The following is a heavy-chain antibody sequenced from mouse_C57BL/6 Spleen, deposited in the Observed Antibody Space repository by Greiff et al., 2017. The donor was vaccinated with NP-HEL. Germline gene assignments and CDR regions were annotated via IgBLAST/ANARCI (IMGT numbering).Heavy chain of an antibody. J-gene: IGHJ2*01. CDR1: GFNIKDDY. Sequence: EVQLQQSGAELVRPGASVKLSCTASGFNIKDDYMHWVKQRPEQGLEWIGWIDPETGDTESASTFQGKATITADTSSNTAYLQLSSLTSEDTAVYYCTTRGIYSDYWGQGTTLTVSS. CDR2: IDPETGDT. V-gene: IGHV14-4*01. CDR3: TTRGIYSDY.